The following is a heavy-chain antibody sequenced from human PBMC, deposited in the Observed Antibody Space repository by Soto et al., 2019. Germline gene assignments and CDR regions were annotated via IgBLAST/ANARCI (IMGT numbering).Heavy chain of an antibody. CDR2: ISYDGSNK. CDR3: ARDLLRIFDY. CDR1: GFTFSSYA. J-gene: IGHJ4*02. Sequence: QVQLVESGGGVVQPGRSLRLSCAASGFTFSSYAMHWVRQAPGKGLEWVAVISYDGSNKYYADSVKGRFTISRDNSKNTLYLQMNSLRAADTAVYYCARDLLRIFDYWGQGTLVTVSS. D-gene: IGHD2-15*01. V-gene: IGHV3-30-3*01.